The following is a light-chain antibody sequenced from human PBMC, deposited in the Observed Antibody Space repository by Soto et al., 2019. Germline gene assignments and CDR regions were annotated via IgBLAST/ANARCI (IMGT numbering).Light chain of an antibody. CDR1: QSISNY. V-gene: IGKV1-39*01. Sequence: DIQMTQSPSSLSASVGDRVTITCRASQSISNYLNWYQQKPGKAPKLLMYAASSLQSGVPSRFSGSGSGTDFTLAISSLQTEDFATYYCQQRYSTPRTFGQGTKVEI. CDR2: AAS. CDR3: QQRYSTPRT. J-gene: IGKJ1*01.